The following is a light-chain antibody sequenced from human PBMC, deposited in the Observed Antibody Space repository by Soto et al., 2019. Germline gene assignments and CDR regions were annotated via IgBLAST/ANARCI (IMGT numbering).Light chain of an antibody. CDR3: QQYGSSPPLT. CDR2: GAS. V-gene: IGKV3-20*01. CDR1: QSVSSSY. J-gene: IGKJ4*01. Sequence: EIVLTQSPGTLSLSPGERATLSCRASQSVSSSYLAWYQQKPGQAPRLLIYGASSRATGIPDRFSGSGSGTDFTLTISRLEPEDVATYYCQQYGSSPPLTFGGGTKVDI.